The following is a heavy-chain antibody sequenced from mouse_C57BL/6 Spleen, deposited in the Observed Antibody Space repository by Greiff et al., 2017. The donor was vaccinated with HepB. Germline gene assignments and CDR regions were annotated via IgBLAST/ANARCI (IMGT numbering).Heavy chain of an antibody. D-gene: IGHD2-2*01. V-gene: IGHV14-1*01. CDR2: IDPEDGDT. Sequence: EVQLQQSGAELVRPGASVKLSCTATGFNIKDYYMHWVKQRPEQGLEWIGRIDPEDGDTEYAPKSQGKATMTADTSSNTAYLQLSSLTAGDTAVCYCTSRRLPYAMDYWGQGTSVTVSS. CDR3: TSRRLPYAMDY. CDR1: GFNIKDYY. J-gene: IGHJ4*01.